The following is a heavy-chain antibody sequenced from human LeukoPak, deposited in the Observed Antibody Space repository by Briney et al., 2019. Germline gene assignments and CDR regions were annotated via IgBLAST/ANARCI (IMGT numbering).Heavy chain of an antibody. Sequence: PGGSLRLSCAASGFTFSAYWMAWVRQAPGKGLEWVANINQDGSEEYYADSVRGRFTISRDNAKNSLYLQMNSLRAEDTAVYYCASFSGYSYGLQALYWGQGTLVTVSS. CDR3: ASFSGYSYGLQALY. V-gene: IGHV3-7*01. D-gene: IGHD5-18*01. J-gene: IGHJ4*02. CDR1: GFTFSAYW. CDR2: INQDGSEE.